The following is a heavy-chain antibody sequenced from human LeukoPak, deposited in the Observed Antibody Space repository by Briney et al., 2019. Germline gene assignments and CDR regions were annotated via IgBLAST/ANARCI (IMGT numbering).Heavy chain of an antibody. V-gene: IGHV4-4*07. J-gene: IGHJ5*02. Sequence: SETLSLTCTVSGGSISTYYWSWIRQPAGKGLEWIGLVDASGRTNYNPSLQSRVTMSVDTSKNQFSLKMSSVTAADTAVYYCARDLTTPPYNWFDPWGQGTLVTVSS. D-gene: IGHD4/OR15-4a*01. CDR1: GGSISTYY. CDR3: ARDLTTPPYNWFDP. CDR2: VDASGRT.